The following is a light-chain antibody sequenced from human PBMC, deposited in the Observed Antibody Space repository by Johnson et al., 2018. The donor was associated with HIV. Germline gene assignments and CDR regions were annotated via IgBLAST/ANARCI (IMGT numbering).Light chain of an antibody. V-gene: IGLV1-51*01. Sequence: QAVLTQPPSVSAAPGQKVTISCSGSSSNIGNNYVSWYQQVPGTAPKLLIYDNNRRPSGIPDRFSGSKSGTSATLGITGLQTGDEADYYCGTWYSRLRTAFVGTGTKVTVL. CDR2: DNN. CDR3: GTWYSRLRTAF. CDR1: SSNIGNNY. J-gene: IGLJ1*01.